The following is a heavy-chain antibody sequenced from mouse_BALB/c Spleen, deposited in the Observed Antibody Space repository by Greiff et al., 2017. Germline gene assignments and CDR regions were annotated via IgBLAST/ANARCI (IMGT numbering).Heavy chain of an antibody. Sequence: VQLKQSGPELVKPGASVKIPCKASGYTFTDYNMDWVKQSHGKSLEWIGDINPNNGGTIYNQKFKGKATLTVDKSSSTAYMELRSLTSEDTAVYYCAREYYGSSYFDDWGQGTTLTVSS. D-gene: IGHD1-1*01. CDR2: INPNNGGT. J-gene: IGHJ2*01. V-gene: IGHV1-18*01. CDR1: GYTFTDYN. CDR3: AREYYGSSYFDD.